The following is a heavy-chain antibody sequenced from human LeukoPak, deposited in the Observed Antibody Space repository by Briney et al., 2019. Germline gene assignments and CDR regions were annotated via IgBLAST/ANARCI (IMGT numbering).Heavy chain of an antibody. CDR2: IYPGDSDT. CDR1: GYSFTSYR. V-gene: IGHV5-51*01. CDR3: ARGVVPAATLIGDAFDI. J-gene: IGHJ3*02. D-gene: IGHD2-2*01. Sequence: GESLKISCKGSGYSFTSYRIGWVRQMPGKGLEWMGIIYPGDSDTRYSPSFQGQVTISADKSISTAYLQWSSLKASDTAMYYCARGVVPAATLIGDAFDIWGQGTMVTVSS.